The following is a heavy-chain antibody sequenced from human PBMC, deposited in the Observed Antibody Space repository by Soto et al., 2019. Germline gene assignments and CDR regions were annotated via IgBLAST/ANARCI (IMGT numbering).Heavy chain of an antibody. CDR1: GGSLSGYY. Sequence: SETLSLTCAVYGGSLSGYYWSWIRQPPGKGLEWIGEINPSGSTNYNPSLKSRVTISVDTSKNQFSLKLSSVTAADTAVYYCARGFDYDILTGYSPYYYYGMDVWGQGTTVTVSS. D-gene: IGHD3-9*01. V-gene: IGHV4-34*01. CDR2: INPSGST. CDR3: ARGFDYDILTGYSPYYYYGMDV. J-gene: IGHJ6*02.